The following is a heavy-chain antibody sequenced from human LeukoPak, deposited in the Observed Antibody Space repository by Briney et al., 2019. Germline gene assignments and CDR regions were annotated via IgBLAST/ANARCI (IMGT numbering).Heavy chain of an antibody. CDR3: ARSRPVGQQLPFDY. J-gene: IGHJ4*02. V-gene: IGHV4-31*03. D-gene: IGHD6-13*01. CDR2: IYYSGST. CDR1: GGSISSGGYY. Sequence: SETLSLTCTVSGGSISSGGYYWSWIRQHPGQGLEWIGYIYYSGSTYYNPSLKSRVTISVDTSKNQFSLKLSSVTAADTAVYYCARSRPVGQQLPFDYWGQGTLVTVSS.